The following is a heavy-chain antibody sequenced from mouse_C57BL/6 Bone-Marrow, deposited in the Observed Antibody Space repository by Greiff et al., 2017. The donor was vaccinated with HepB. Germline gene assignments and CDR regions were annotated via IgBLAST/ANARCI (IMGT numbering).Heavy chain of an antibody. Sequence: QVQLQQSGTELVKPGASVKLSCKASGYTFTSYWMHWVKQRPGQGLEWIGNINPSNGGTNYNEKFKSKATLTVDKSSSTAYMQLSSLTSADSAVYYCARWAYYSGSYWYFDVWGTGTTVTVSS. CDR3: ARWAYYSGSYWYFDV. CDR1: GYTFTSYW. J-gene: IGHJ1*03. D-gene: IGHD1-1*01. V-gene: IGHV1-53*01. CDR2: INPSNGGT.